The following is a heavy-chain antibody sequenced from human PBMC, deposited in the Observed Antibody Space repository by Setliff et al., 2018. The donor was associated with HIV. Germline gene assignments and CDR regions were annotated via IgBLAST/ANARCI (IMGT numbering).Heavy chain of an antibody. CDR3: ARNTPGIVPRRVGFDP. V-gene: IGHV1-2*02. J-gene: IGHJ5*02. Sequence: GASVKVSCKASGYTFTDYYIHWVRQAPGQGLQWMGWVNPNSGGTNSAQEFQGRVTMTRDTSISTACMELTWLKPDDTAVYYCARNTPGIVPRRVGFDPWGQGTLVTVSS. D-gene: IGHD1-26*01. CDR1: GYTFTDYY. CDR2: VNPNSGGT.